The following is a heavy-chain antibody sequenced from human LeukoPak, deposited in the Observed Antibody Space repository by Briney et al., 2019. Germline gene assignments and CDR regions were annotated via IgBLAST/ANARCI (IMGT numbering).Heavy chain of an antibody. CDR2: IHSDGRST. V-gene: IGHV3-74*01. D-gene: IGHD3-10*01. J-gene: IGHJ4*02. CDR3: ARDPRGGTLDY. Sequence: PGGSLRLSCAASGFTFSSYAMSWVRQAPGKGLVWVSRIHSDGRSTDYADSVKGRFTISRDNAKNTLNLQMNSLRAEDTAVYYCARDPRGGTLDYWGQGALVTASS. CDR1: GFTFSSYA.